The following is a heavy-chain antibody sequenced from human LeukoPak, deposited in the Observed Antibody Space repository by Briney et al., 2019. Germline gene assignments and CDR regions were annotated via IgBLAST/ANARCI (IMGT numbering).Heavy chain of an antibody. J-gene: IGHJ4*02. CDR2: IWNDGSNK. CDR3: ARDRGYSYAHPLDY. D-gene: IGHD5-18*01. Sequence: GGSLRLSCAASGFSFSSYSMHWVRQPPGKGLDWVALIWNDGSNKYYADSVTGRFTISRDNSKNTLYLQMNSLKADDTAVYYCARDRGYSYAHPLDYWGQGTLVTVSA. CDR1: GFSFSSYS. V-gene: IGHV3-33*01.